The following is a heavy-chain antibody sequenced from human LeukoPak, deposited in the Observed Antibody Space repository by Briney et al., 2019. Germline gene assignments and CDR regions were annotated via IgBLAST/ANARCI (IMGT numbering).Heavy chain of an antibody. D-gene: IGHD3-22*01. CDR2: IRYDGSNK. Sequence: QSAGSLRLSCAASGFTFSSYGMHWVRQAPGKGLEWVAFIRYDGSNKYYADSVKGRFTISRDNSKNTLFLQMNSLRAEDTSVYHCAKGLSSGYSGSDYWGQGTLVTVSS. CDR1: GFTFSSYG. J-gene: IGHJ4*02. CDR3: AKGLSSGYSGSDY. V-gene: IGHV3-30*02.